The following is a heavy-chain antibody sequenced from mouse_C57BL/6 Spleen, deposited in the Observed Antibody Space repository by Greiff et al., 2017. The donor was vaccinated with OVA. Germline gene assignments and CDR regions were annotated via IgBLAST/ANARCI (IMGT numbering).Heavy chain of an antibody. CDR1: GYTFTSSW. CDR2: IDPSDSDP. J-gene: IGHJ2*01. Sequence: QVQLQQPGAELVRPGSSVQLSCKASGYTFTSSWMPCVKQRPIQGLAWICNIDPSDSDPHYNQKFKDKATLTVDKSSSTAYMQRSSLTSEDAAVYYCARGDDYWGQGTTLTVSS. D-gene: IGHD3-3*01. CDR3: ARGDDY. V-gene: IGHV1-52*01.